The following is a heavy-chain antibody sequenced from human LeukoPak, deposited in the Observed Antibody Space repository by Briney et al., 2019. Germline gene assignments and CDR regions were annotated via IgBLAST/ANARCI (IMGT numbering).Heavy chain of an antibody. CDR2: INPSGST. J-gene: IGHJ6*03. D-gene: IGHD2-2*01. Sequence: SETLSLTCAVYGGSFSGYYWSWIRQPPGKGLEWIGEINPSGSTNYNPSLKSRGTISVDTSKNQFSLKLSSVTAADTAVYYCARGRGKAMSSYYYYYYMDVWGKGTTVTVSS. V-gene: IGHV4-34*01. CDR3: ARGRGKAMSSYYYYYYMDV. CDR1: GGSFSGYY.